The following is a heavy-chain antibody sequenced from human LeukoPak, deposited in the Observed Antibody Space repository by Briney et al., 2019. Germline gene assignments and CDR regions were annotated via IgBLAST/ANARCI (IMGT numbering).Heavy chain of an antibody. Sequence: GGSLRLSCAASGFTFSSYSMNWVRQAPGKGLEWVSSISSSISYIYYADSVKGRFTISRDNAKNSLYLQMNSLRAEDTAVYYCARGDTAMPDYWGQGTLVTVSS. J-gene: IGHJ4*02. CDR1: GFTFSSYS. V-gene: IGHV3-21*01. CDR3: ARGDTAMPDY. D-gene: IGHD5-18*01. CDR2: ISSSISYI.